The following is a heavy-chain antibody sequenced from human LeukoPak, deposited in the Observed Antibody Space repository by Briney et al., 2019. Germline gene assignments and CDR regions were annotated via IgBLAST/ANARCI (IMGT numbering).Heavy chain of an antibody. D-gene: IGHD6-19*01. V-gene: IGHV3-9*01. Sequence: PGRSLRLSCAASGFTFDDHAMHWARQAPGKGLEWVSGISWNSGSIDYADSVKGRFTISRDNAKNSLYLQMNSLRVEDTAFYYCAKDNRRHYTSGPNPDSLHWGQGALVTVSS. CDR2: ISWNSGSI. CDR3: AKDNRRHYTSGPNPDSLH. J-gene: IGHJ4*02. CDR1: GFTFDDHA.